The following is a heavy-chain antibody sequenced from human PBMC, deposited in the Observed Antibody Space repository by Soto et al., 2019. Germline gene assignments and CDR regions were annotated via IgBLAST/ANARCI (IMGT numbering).Heavy chain of an antibody. J-gene: IGHJ5*02. CDR2: MNPNSGNT. V-gene: IGHV1-8*01. D-gene: IGHD6-13*01. CDR1: GYTFTSYD. Sequence: ASVKVSCKASGYTFTSYDINWVRQATGQGLEWMGWMNPNSGNTGYAQKFQGRVTMTRNTSISTAYMELSSLRSEDTAVYYCARGGSRRYSSSWYEEDWFDPWGQEPWSPSPQ. CDR3: ARGGSRRYSSSWYEEDWFDP.